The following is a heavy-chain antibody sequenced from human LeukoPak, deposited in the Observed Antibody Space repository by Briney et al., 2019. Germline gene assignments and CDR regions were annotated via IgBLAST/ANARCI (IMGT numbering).Heavy chain of an antibody. CDR2: ISSSSSTM. D-gene: IGHD6-13*01. CDR3: ARDTLVAAGGISYGFNV. V-gene: IGHV3-48*01. CDR1: GFTFSSYS. J-gene: IGHJ3*01. Sequence: GGSLRLSCAASGFTFSSYSMNWVRQAPWKGLEWVSYISSSSSTMYYADSVKGRFTISRDNAKNSLYLQMNNLRPEDTAFYYCARDTLVAAGGISYGFNVWGQGTMVTVSS.